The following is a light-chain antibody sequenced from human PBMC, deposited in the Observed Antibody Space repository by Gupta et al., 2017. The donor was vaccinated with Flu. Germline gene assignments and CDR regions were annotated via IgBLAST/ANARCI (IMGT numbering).Light chain of an antibody. J-gene: IGKJ2*03. V-gene: IGKV3-20*01. CDR1: QSVSSQF. CDR2: DAS. Sequence: VLTQSPDTVSLSPGEGATLSCRASQSVSSQFLAWYQQKPGQAPRLLIYDASSRASGIPDRFAASGSGTDFTLTISRREPEDFAVYYCQLYCRRHGSSFGQGTKLEIK. CDR3: QLYCRRHGSS.